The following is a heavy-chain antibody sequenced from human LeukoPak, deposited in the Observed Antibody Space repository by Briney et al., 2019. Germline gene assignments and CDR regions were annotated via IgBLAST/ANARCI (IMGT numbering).Heavy chain of an antibody. CDR3: AKGEIGYCSSGSCYLVY. J-gene: IGHJ4*02. Sequence: GGSLRLSCAASGFTFSSYAMSWVRQAPGKGLERVSVIGGGGRSTYYADSVKGRFTISRDNSKSTLYLQMNSLRAEDAAVYYCAKGEIGYCSSGSCYLVYSGQGTLVTVSS. V-gene: IGHV3-23*01. CDR2: IGGGGRST. D-gene: IGHD2-15*01. CDR1: GFTFSSYA.